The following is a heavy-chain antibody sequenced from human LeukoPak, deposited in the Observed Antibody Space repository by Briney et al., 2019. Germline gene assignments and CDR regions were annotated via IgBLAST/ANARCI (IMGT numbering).Heavy chain of an antibody. CDR1: GFTSSDYN. Sequence: GGSLRLSCAASGFTSSDYNMHWVRQAPGKGLEWVAVMSYDGSSQRYADSVKGRSTISRDNSKNTLFLQMNSLRAEDTALYYCARVVGAPLYYFDSWGQGTLVTVSS. J-gene: IGHJ4*02. CDR3: ARVVGAPLYYFDS. V-gene: IGHV3-30-3*01. D-gene: IGHD1-26*01. CDR2: MSYDGSSQ.